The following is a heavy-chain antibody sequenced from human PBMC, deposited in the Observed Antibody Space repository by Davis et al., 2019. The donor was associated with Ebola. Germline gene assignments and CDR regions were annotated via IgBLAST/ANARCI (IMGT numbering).Heavy chain of an antibody. Sequence: GSLRLSCTVSGGSISSSSYYWGWIRQPPGKGLEWIGSIYYSGSTYYTPSLKSRVTISVDTSKNQFSLKLSSVTAADTAVYYCARERGFMVRGVIINWGQGTLVTVSS. CDR2: IYYSGST. J-gene: IGHJ4*02. V-gene: IGHV4-39*02. CDR3: ARERGFMVRGVIIN. D-gene: IGHD3-10*01. CDR1: GGSISSSSYY.